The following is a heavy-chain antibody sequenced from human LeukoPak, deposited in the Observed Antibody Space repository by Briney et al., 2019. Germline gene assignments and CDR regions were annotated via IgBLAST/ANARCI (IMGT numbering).Heavy chain of an antibody. D-gene: IGHD3-10*01. CDR1: GITFSSYA. V-gene: IGHV3-23*01. CDR2: ISGSGGST. Sequence: GGSLRLSCAASGITFSSYAMSWVRQAPGKGLEWVSAISGSGGSTNYADSVKGRFTVSRDNSKNTLYLQMNSLRAEDTAVYHCAKSGSYYRLFDYWGQGTLVTVSS. CDR3: AKSGSYYRLFDY. J-gene: IGHJ4*02.